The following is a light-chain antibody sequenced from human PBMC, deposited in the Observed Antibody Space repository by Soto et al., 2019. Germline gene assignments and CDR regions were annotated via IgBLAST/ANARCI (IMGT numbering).Light chain of an antibody. CDR1: QSVSTF. CDR3: QQRSSLRVT. V-gene: IGKV3-11*01. CDR2: DAS. J-gene: IGKJ4*02. Sequence: EIVLTQFPATLSLSPGERATLSCRASQSVSTFLAWYQQKPGQAPRRVVYDASKRATGIPARFSGSGSGTVFTLTISSIEAEDFAVYYCQQRSSLRVTFGGGTKVEIK.